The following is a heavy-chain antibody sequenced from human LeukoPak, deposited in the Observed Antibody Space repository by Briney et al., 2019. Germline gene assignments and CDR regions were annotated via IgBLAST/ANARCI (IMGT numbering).Heavy chain of an antibody. V-gene: IGHV3-30-3*01. D-gene: IGHD6-13*01. CDR2: ISYDGSNK. CDR3: ASGIAAAPFYYYYGMDV. CDR1: GFTFSSYA. Sequence: GGSLRLSCAASGFTFSSYAMHWVRQAPGKGLEWVAVISYDGSNKYYADSVKGRFTISRDNSKNTLYLQMNSLRAEDTAVYYCASGIAAAPFYYYYGMDVWGQGTTVTVSS. J-gene: IGHJ6*02.